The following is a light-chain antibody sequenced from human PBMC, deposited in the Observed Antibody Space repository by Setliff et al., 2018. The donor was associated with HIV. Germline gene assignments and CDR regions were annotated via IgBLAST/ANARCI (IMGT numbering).Light chain of an antibody. CDR2: DVS. Sequence: QSALTQPASVSGSPGQSITISCTGTSSDVGGYNYVSWYQQHPGKAPKLMIYDVSNRPSGVSNRFSGSKSGNTASLTISGLQAEDEGDYYCSSYAGSSTYVFGTGTKVTVL. CDR3: SSYAGSSTYV. CDR1: SSDVGGYNY. V-gene: IGLV2-14*03. J-gene: IGLJ1*01.